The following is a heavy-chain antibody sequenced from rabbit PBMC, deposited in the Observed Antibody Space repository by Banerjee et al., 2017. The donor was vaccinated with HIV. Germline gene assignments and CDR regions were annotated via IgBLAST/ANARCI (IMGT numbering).Heavy chain of an antibody. CDR3: AREYNSGWDL. J-gene: IGHJ3*01. V-gene: IGHV1S45*01. D-gene: IGHD4-1*01. CDR2: IAVGSSAGT. Sequence: QEQLEESGGGLVKPGASLTLTCTASGFDFSSNAMCWVRQAPGKGLEWIACIAVGSSAGTDYANWAKGRFTISRTSSTTVTLQMTSLTAADTATYFCAREYNSGWDLWGQGTLVTVS. CDR1: GFDFSSNA.